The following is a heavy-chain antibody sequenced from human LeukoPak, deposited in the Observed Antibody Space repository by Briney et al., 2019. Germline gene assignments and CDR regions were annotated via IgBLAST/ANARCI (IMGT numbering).Heavy chain of an antibody. CDR2: INHSGST. V-gene: IGHV4-34*01. Sequence: PSETLSLTCAVYGGSFSGYYWSWIRQPPGKGLEWIGEINHSGSTTYNPSLKSRVTISVDTSKNQFSLKLSSVTAADTAVYYCARSRGSGSYPWVVDVWGKGTTVTISS. CDR1: GGSFSGYY. CDR3: ARSRGSGSYPWVVDV. J-gene: IGHJ6*04. D-gene: IGHD3-10*01.